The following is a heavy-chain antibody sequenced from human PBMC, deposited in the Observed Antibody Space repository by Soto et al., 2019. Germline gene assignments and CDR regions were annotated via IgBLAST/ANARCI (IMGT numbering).Heavy chain of an antibody. CDR2: IIPDFAIT. CDR1: GDTFASYG. Sequence: QVQLVQSGAEVKRPGSSVKVSCSASGDTFASYGISWVRQAPGQGLEWLGGIIPDFAITKFAQKFQDRITSTSDASSSTTYKDRGCLSSNDTAVYYWARAKCNFESDGSNFTTHFDLWGPGTPVTVSS. D-gene: IGHD4-4*01. V-gene: IGHV1-69*01. CDR3: ARAKCNFESDGSNFTTHFDL. J-gene: IGHJ4*02.